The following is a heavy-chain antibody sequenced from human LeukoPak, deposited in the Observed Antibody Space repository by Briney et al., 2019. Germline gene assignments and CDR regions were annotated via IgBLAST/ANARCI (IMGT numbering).Heavy chain of an antibody. V-gene: IGHV3-15*01. D-gene: IGHD3/OR15-3a*01. CDR1: GFTFSNAW. Sequence: GGSLRLSCAASGFTFSNAWMSWVRQAPGKGLEWVGRIKSKTDGGTTDYAAPVKGRFTISRDDSKNTLYLQMNSLKTEGTAVYYCTTVDSPRFPYYYYYMDVWGRGTTVTVSS. CDR3: TTVDSPRFPYYYYYMDV. CDR2: IKSKTDGGTT. J-gene: IGHJ6*03.